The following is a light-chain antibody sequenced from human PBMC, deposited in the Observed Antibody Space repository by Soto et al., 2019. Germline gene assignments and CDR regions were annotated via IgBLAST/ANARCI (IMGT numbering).Light chain of an antibody. Sequence: DIQMTQFPSTLSASVGDRVAITCRASHSISTWLAWYQQKPGKAPKLLIYKASVLEIGVPSRFSGSRSGTDFTLTISSLQPDDFATYYCQQYNAYPFTFGPGTKVDIE. V-gene: IGKV1-5*03. CDR1: HSISTW. CDR3: QQYNAYPFT. CDR2: KAS. J-gene: IGKJ3*01.